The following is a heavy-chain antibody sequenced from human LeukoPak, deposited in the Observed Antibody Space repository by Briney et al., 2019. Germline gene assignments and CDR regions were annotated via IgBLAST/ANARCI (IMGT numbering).Heavy chain of an antibody. V-gene: IGHV4-4*07. Sequence: PSETLSLTCTVSGGSISSYYWSWIRQPAGKGLEWIGRIYTSGSTNYNPSLKSRVTMSVDTSKNQFSLKLSSVTAADTAVYYCARDRHDFWSGHYYGMDVWGQGTTVTVSS. CDR1: GGSISSYY. CDR2: IYTSGST. CDR3: ARDRHDFWSGHYYGMDV. J-gene: IGHJ6*02. D-gene: IGHD3-3*01.